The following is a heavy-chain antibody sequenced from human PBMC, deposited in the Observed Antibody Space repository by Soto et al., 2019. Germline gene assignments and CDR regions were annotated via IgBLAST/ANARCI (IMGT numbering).Heavy chain of an antibody. CDR2: INHSGST. Sequence: QVQLQQWGAGLLKPSETLSLTCAVYGGSFSGYYWSWIRQPPGKGLEWIGEINHSGSTNYNPSLKSRVNISVDTYKNQFSLKLSSVTAADTAVYYCARGGAARPPVYYYYYGMDVWGQGTTVTVSS. CDR1: GGSFSGYY. V-gene: IGHV4-34*01. CDR3: ARGGAARPPVYYYYYGMDV. D-gene: IGHD6-6*01. J-gene: IGHJ6*02.